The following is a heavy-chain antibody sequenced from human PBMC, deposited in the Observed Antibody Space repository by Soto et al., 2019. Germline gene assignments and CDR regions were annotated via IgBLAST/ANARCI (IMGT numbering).Heavy chain of an antibody. Sequence: SETLSLTCTVSGGSISSYYWSWIRQPPGKGLEWIGYIYYSGSTNYNPSLKSRVTISVDTSKNQFSLKLSSVTAADTAVYYCARATYPGWFDPWGQGTLVTVSS. CDR3: ARATYPGWFDP. CDR1: GGSISSYY. J-gene: IGHJ5*02. CDR2: IYYSGST. V-gene: IGHV4-59*01.